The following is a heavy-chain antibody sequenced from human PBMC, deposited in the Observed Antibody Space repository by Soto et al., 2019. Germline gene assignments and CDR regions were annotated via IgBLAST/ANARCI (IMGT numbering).Heavy chain of an antibody. CDR1: GFTFSSYA. D-gene: IGHD3-3*01. V-gene: IGHV3-23*01. CDR2: ISGSGGST. CDR3: AKDPGYDFWSGYYPSFDY. J-gene: IGHJ4*02. Sequence: EVQLLESGGGLVQPGGSLRLSCAASGFTFSSYAMSWVRQAPGKGLEWVSAISGSGGSTYYADSVKGRFTISRDNSKNTLYMQMNSLRAEDTAVYYCAKDPGYDFWSGYYPSFDYWGQGTLVTVSS.